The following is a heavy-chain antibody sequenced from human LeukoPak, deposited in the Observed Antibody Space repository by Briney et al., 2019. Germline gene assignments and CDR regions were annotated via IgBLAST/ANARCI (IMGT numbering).Heavy chain of an antibody. Sequence: GGSLRLSCAASGFTVSNNWMNWVRQAPGKGLEWVSAISGSGGSTYYADSVKGRFTISRDNSKNTLYLQMNSLRAEDTAVYYCAKDIRTVSGWYVWGQGTLVTVSS. CDR2: ISGSGGST. D-gene: IGHD6-19*01. CDR1: GFTVSNNW. CDR3: AKDIRTVSGWYV. J-gene: IGHJ4*02. V-gene: IGHV3-23*01.